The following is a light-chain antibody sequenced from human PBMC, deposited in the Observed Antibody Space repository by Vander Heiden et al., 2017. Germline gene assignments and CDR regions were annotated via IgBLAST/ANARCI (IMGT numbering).Light chain of an antibody. CDR1: SSDVGGYNY. CDR2: EVT. CDR3: SSYAGSNKMGL. V-gene: IGLV2-8*01. J-gene: IGLJ2*01. Sequence: QSALTQPPSASGSPGQSVTISCTGTSSDVGGYNYVSWYQQHPGKGPKVIIYEVTKRPSGVPDRSSGSKSCNTASLTVSGLQAEDEADYYCSSYAGSNKMGLFGGGTKLTVL.